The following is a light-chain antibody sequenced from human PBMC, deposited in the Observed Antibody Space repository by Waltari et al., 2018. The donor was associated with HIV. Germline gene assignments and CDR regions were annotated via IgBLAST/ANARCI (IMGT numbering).Light chain of an antibody. J-gene: IGLJ2*01. CDR2: EDN. V-gene: IGLV6-57*04. Sequence: NFMLTQPHSMSESPGKTVTISCTRSSGSIASNFVPWYQQRPGSGPTTVIYEDNERPSGVPDRFSGSIDRSSNSASLTISGLKTEDEADYYCHSYDTNNQVFGGGTKLTVV. CDR3: HSYDTNNQV. CDR1: SGSIASNF.